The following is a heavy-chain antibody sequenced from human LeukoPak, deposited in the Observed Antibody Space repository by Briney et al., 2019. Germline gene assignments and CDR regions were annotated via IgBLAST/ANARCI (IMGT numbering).Heavy chain of an antibody. Sequence: ASVKVSCKASGYTFTSYAMHWVRQAPGQRLEWMGWINAGNGNTKYSQKFQGRVTITRDTSASTAYMELSSLRSEDTAVYYCAGANTPGVPEVRYFDWLLSYWGQGTLVTVSS. CDR3: AGANTPGVPEVRYFDWLLSY. CDR2: INAGNGNT. V-gene: IGHV1-3*01. CDR1: GYTFTSYA. D-gene: IGHD3-9*01. J-gene: IGHJ4*02.